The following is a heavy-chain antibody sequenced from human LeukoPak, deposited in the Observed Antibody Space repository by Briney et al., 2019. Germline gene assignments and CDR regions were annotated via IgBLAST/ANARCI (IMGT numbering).Heavy chain of an antibody. CDR2: FNSDGRST. D-gene: IGHD5-12*01. J-gene: IGHJ4*02. Sequence: QTGGSLRLSCAASGFTFDNYAMHWVRQAPGKGLEWVSLFNSDGRSTYYADSVKGRFTISRDSSKNSLYLQMNSLTTEDTALYYCAKGGLRGLYYFDYWGQGTLVTVSS. CDR3: AKGGLRGLYYFDY. V-gene: IGHV3-43*02. CDR1: GFTFDNYA.